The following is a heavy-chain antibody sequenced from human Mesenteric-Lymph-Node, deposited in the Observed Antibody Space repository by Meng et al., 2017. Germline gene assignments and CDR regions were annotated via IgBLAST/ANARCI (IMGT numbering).Heavy chain of an antibody. CDR1: GGSFSGYY. J-gene: IGHJ5*02. CDR2: INHSGST. V-gene: IGHV4-34*01. D-gene: IGHD4-17*01. CDR3: ARRYGASAYNWFDP. Sequence: QVQLQQWGAGLLKPSETLSLPCAVYGGSFSGYYWSWIRQSPGKGLEWIGEINHSGSTNYNPSLKSRVTISVDTSKNQFSLKLSSVTAADTAVYYCARRYGASAYNWFDPWGQGTLVTVSS.